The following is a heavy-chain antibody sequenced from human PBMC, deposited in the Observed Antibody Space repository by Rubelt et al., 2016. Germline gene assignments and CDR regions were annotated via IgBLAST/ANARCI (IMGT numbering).Heavy chain of an antibody. V-gene: IGHV4-39*07. Sequence: SGSTYYNPSLKSRVTISVDTSKNQFSLKLSSVTAADTAVYYCARDKLGSEIYYYHGMDVWGQGTTVTVSS. CDR3: ARDKLGSEIYYYHGMDV. CDR2: SGST. D-gene: IGHD7-27*01. J-gene: IGHJ6*02.